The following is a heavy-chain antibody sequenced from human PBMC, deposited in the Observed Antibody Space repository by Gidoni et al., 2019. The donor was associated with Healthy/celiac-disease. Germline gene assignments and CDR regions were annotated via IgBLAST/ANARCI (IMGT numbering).Heavy chain of an antibody. J-gene: IGHJ2*01. D-gene: IGHD3-22*01. CDR3: ARGRIYDRSGYHYWYFDL. V-gene: IGHV4-34*01. CDR2: INHSGST. CDR1: GGSFSGYY. Sequence: QVQLQQWGAGLLKPSETLSLTCAVYGGSFSGYYWSWIRQPPGKGLEWIGEINHSGSTNYNPSLKSRVTRSVDTSKNQFSLKLSSVTAADTAVYYCARGRIYDRSGYHYWYFDLWGRGTLVTVSS.